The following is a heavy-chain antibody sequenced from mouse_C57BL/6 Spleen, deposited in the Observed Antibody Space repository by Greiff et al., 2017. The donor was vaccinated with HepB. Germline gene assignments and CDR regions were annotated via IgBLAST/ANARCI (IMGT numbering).Heavy chain of an antibody. CDR3: ERLPYYEYYFDD. Sequence: EVKLMESGGDLAKPGGSLKLSCAASGFTFSSYGMSWVRQTPDKRLEWVATISSGGSYTYYPDSVKGRFTISRDNAKNTLYLQMSSLESEDTAMYYCERLPYYEYYFDDWGQGTTLTVSS. J-gene: IGHJ2*01. CDR1: GFTFSSYG. CDR2: ISSGGSYT. D-gene: IGHD1-1*02. V-gene: IGHV5-6*01.